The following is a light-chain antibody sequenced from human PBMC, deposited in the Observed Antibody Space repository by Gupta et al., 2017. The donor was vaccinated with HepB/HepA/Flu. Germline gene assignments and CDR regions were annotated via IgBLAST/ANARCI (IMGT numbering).Light chain of an antibody. V-gene: IGLV2-14*03. CDR2: DVS. CDR3: SSYMNTRTVV. J-gene: IGLJ2*01. Sequence: QSALTQPASVSGAPGQSITVPCIGSSSDVGGYNYVSWYQQHPGKAPKLIMYDVSNRPPGISPRFSGSKSGYTASLTISGLQAEDEADYYCSSYMNTRTVVFGGGTKLTVL. CDR1: SSDVGGYNY.